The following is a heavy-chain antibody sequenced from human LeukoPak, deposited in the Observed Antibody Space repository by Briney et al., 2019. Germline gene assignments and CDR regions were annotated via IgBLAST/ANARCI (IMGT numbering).Heavy chain of an antibody. J-gene: IGHJ4*02. CDR2: ISGSGEST. D-gene: IGHD3-22*01. CDR1: GFRFSSHA. V-gene: IGHV3-23*01. CDR3: VYYDSSGYYYGRLRY. Sequence: GGSLRLSCATSGFRFSSHAMSWVRQAPVKGPDWVSVISGSGESTYYADSVKGRFTISRDNSKNTLYLQMNSLRAEDTAIYYCVYYDSSGYYYGRLRYWGQGTLVTVSS.